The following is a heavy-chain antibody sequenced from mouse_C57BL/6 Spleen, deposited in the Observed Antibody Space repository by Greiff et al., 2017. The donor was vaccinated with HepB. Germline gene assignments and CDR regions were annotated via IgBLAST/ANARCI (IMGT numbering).Heavy chain of an antibody. D-gene: IGHD2-4*01. CDR1: GFTFSSYA. V-gene: IGHV5-4*01. CDR3: ARDGDYDNYYAMDY. Sequence: EVQLQESGGGLVKPGGSLKLSCAASGFTFSSYAMSWVRQTPEKRLEWVATISDGGSYTYYPDNVKGRFTISRDNAKNNLYLQMSHLKSEDTAMYYCARDGDYDNYYAMDYWGQGTSVTVSS. CDR2: ISDGGSYT. J-gene: IGHJ4*01.